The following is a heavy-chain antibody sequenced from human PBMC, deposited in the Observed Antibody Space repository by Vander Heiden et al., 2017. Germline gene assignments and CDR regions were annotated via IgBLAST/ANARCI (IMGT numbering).Heavy chain of an antibody. CDR3: ARDLRTYPAN. CDR1: GGSISGYY. Sequence: QVQLQESGPGLVKPSETLSLTCTVSGGSISGYYWSWIRQPAGKGLEWIGRIQSSGSTNYNPPLKSRVTMSVDTAKNQVSLKLSSVTAADTAVYYCARDLRTYPANWGQGTLVTVSS. V-gene: IGHV4-4*07. J-gene: IGHJ4*02. CDR2: IQSSGST.